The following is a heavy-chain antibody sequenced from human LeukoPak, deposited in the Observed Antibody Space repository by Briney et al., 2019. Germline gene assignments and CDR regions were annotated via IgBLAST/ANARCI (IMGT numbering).Heavy chain of an antibody. Sequence: KPGGSLRLSCAASGFTFSSYSMNWVRQAPGKGLEWVSSISSSSSYIYYADSVKGRFTISRDNAKNSLYLQMNSLRAEDTAVYYCARDASSGSYYPLYFDYWGQGTLVTVSS. CDR3: ARDASSGSYYPLYFDY. CDR1: GFTFSSYS. CDR2: ISSSSSYI. J-gene: IGHJ4*02. D-gene: IGHD3-10*01. V-gene: IGHV3-21*01.